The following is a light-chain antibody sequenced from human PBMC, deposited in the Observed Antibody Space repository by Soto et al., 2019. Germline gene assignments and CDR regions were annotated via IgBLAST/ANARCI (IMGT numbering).Light chain of an antibody. CDR1: HSVTTH. CDR3: QHSSDSIT. V-gene: IGKV3-11*01. CDR2: AAS. Sequence: DIELTQSPATLSSSPGDRASITCRASHSVTTHLAFYQPTPGRTPKLLIYAASTSPPCIPASFSCRGSGADFTPTISSLDPEYFAVYYCQHSSDSITFGQGTRLEIK. J-gene: IGKJ5*01.